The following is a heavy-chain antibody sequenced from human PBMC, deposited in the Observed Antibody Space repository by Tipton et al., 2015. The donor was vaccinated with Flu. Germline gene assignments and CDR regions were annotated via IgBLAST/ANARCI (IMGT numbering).Heavy chain of an antibody. D-gene: IGHD2/OR15-2a*01. J-gene: IGHJ3*02. CDR3: ARRHFSFDI. Sequence: TLSLTCTASGDSISSFYWTWIRQSAGKGLEWIGRIYSSGTTNYNPSLKSRVTMSMDTSKNQLSLNVSSVTAADTAVYYCARRHFSFDIWGQGTMVTVSS. CDR2: IYSSGTT. V-gene: IGHV4-4*07. CDR1: GDSISSFY.